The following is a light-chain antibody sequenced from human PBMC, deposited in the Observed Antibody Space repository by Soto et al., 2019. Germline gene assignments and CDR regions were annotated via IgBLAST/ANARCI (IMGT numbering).Light chain of an antibody. Sequence: EIVMTQSPATLSVSPGERATLSCRASQSISRKLGWYQQKPGQAPRLLIYGASIRATGVPPRFSGSGSGTEFTLTISSLQSEDFAVYYCQQYNIWSSITFGQGTRLEIK. CDR3: QQYNIWSSIT. V-gene: IGKV3-15*01. CDR1: QSISRK. CDR2: GAS. J-gene: IGKJ5*01.